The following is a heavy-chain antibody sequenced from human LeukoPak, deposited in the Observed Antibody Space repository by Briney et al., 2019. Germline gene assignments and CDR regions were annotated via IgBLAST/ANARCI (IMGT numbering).Heavy chain of an antibody. V-gene: IGHV3-21*01. CDR3: GRVGGRSKAAKGDAFDI. CDR2: ISSGSTYM. J-gene: IGHJ3*02. CDR1: GFTFSSYA. Sequence: GGSLRLSCAASGFTFSSYAMHWVRQAPGKGLEWVSSISSGSTYMYYADSVKGRFTISRDNAKNSMYLQMNSLRVEDTAVYYCGRVGGRSKAAKGDAFDIWGQGTMVTVSS. D-gene: IGHD6-6*01.